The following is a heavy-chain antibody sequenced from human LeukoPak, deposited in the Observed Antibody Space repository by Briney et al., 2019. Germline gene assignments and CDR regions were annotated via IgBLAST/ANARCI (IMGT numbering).Heavy chain of an antibody. V-gene: IGHV3-9*01. CDR1: GFTFDDYA. Sequence: GMSLRLSCAASGFTFDDYAMHWVRQAPGKGLEWVSGISWNSGSIGYADSVKGRFTISRDNAKNSLYLQMNSLRAEDTALYYCAKGIAAAVTYYFDYWGQGTLVTVSS. J-gene: IGHJ4*02. D-gene: IGHD6-13*01. CDR2: ISWNSGSI. CDR3: AKGIAAAVTYYFDY.